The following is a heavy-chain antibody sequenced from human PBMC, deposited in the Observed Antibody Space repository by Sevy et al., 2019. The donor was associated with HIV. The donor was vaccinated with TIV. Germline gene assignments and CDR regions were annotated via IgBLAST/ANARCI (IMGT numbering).Heavy chain of an antibody. V-gene: IGHV3-23*01. Sequence: GGSLRLSCAASRFTFSNYVMSWVRQVPGKGLEWVSAISGSGGSTYYSDSVKGRFTISRDNSKNTLYVQMNSLTAEDTAVYYCAKARFLEWSLPTFDYWGQGTLVTVSS. CDR3: AKARFLEWSLPTFDY. CDR1: RFTFSNYV. CDR2: ISGSGGST. D-gene: IGHD3-3*01. J-gene: IGHJ4*02.